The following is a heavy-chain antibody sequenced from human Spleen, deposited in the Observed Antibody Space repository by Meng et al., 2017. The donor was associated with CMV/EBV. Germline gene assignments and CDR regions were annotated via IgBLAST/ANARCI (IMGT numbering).Heavy chain of an antibody. CDR1: GFTFSNYW. V-gene: IGHV3-7*01. Sequence: GESLKISCAASGFTFSNYWMSWVRQAPGQGLEWVANIKQDGSEKYYVDSVKGRFTISRDNAKNSLYLQMNSLTAEDTALFYCATSIVGDTGDYWGQGTLVTVSS. CDR3: ATSIVGDTGDY. J-gene: IGHJ4*02. D-gene: IGHD1-26*01. CDR2: IKQDGSEK.